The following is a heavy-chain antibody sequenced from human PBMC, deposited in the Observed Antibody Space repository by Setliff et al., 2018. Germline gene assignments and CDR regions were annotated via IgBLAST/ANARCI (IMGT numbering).Heavy chain of an antibody. CDR1: GFTFSNYE. CDR2: ISNGGGAV. CDR3: ARSENCFSTHCSPYDY. Sequence: LRLSCVASGFTFSNYEFNWVRQAPGKGLEWISYISNGGGAVKYADSVKGRFTISRDNAKSSLYLQMNSLRAEDTATYYCARSENCFSTHCSPYDYWGQGTLVTVSS. V-gene: IGHV3-48*03. D-gene: IGHD2-2*01. J-gene: IGHJ4*02.